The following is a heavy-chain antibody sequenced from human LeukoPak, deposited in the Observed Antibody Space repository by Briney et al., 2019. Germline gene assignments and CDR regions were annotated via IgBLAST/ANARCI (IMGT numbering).Heavy chain of an antibody. D-gene: IGHD3-22*01. Sequence: PSETLSLTCTVSGGSISSYYWSWIRRPPGKGLEWIGYIYYSGSTNYNPSLKSRVTISVNKSKSQFSLNLSSVTAADTAVYYCARVEKEYYYDSSGYYFHYWGQGTLVTVSS. CDR3: ARVEKEYYYDSSGYYFHY. V-gene: IGHV4-59*01. J-gene: IGHJ4*02. CDR2: IYYSGST. CDR1: GGSISSYY.